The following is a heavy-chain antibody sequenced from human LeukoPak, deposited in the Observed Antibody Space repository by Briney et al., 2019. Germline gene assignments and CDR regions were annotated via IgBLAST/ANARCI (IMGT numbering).Heavy chain of an antibody. Sequence: GGSLRLSCAASGXTFSSYTMNWVRQAPGKGLEWVSSISSSSYIYYADSVKGRFTISRDNAKNSLYLQMNSLRAEDTAVYYCARDTYDILTGYYKWAFDIWGQGTMVTVSS. J-gene: IGHJ3*02. CDR2: ISSSSYI. V-gene: IGHV3-21*06. D-gene: IGHD3-9*01. CDR1: GXTFSSYT. CDR3: ARDTYDILTGYYKWAFDI.